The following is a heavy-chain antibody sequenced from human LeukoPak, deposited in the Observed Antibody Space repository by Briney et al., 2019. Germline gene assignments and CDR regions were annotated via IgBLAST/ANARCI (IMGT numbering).Heavy chain of an antibody. J-gene: IGHJ4*02. D-gene: IGHD5-18*01. CDR2: ISGSGGST. CDR1: GFTFSSYG. V-gene: IGHV3-23*01. CDR3: ARDLSGYSYGYDY. Sequence: GGSLRLSCAASGFTFSSYGMSWVRQAPGKGLEWVSAISGSGGSTYYADSVKGRFTISRDNAKNSLYLQMNSLRAEDTAVYYCARDLSGYSYGYDYWGQGTLVTVSS.